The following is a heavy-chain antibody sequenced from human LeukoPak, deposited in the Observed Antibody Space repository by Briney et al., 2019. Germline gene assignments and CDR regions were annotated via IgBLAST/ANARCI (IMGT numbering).Heavy chain of an antibody. Sequence: KPGGSLRLSCTASGFTFSNYAMTWVRQAPGKGLEWISSMSSGSRYIYYADSVRGRFTISRDNTKNSLYLVMNKLRAEDTAIYFCARDRPTGASRVFVVEWGQGTPVTVS. D-gene: IGHD3-3*01. CDR3: ARDRPTGASRVFVVE. CDR1: GFTFSNYA. J-gene: IGHJ4*02. CDR2: MSSGSRYI. V-gene: IGHV3-21*06.